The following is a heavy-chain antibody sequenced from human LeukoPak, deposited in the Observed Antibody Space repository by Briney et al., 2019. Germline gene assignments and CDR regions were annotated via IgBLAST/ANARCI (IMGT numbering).Heavy chain of an antibody. CDR3: AKINDSSGATDY. V-gene: IGHV3-30*18. J-gene: IGHJ4*02. Sequence: PGGSLRLSCAASGFTFSSYGMHWVRQAPGKGLEWVAVISYDGSNKYYADSVKGRFTISRDNSKNTLYLQMNSLRAEDTAVYYCAKINDSSGATDYWGQGTLVTVSS. D-gene: IGHD3-22*01. CDR1: GFTFSSYG. CDR2: ISYDGSNK.